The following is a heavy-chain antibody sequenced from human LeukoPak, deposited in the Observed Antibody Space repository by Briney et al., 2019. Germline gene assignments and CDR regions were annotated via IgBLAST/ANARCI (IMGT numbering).Heavy chain of an antibody. J-gene: IGHJ5*02. Sequence: PSQTLSLTCTVSGGSISSGGYYWSWIRQHPGKGLEWVGYIYYSGSTYYNPSLKSRVTISVDTSKNQFSLKLSSVTAADTAVYYCAREYSGYESWFDPWGQGTLVTVSS. V-gene: IGHV4-31*03. CDR3: AREYSGYESWFDP. CDR1: GGSISSGGYY. D-gene: IGHD5-12*01. CDR2: IYYSGST.